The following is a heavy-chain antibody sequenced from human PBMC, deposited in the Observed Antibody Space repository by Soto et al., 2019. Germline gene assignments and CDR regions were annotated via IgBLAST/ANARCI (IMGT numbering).Heavy chain of an antibody. D-gene: IGHD4-17*01. Sequence: QVQLVESGGGVVQPGRSLRLSCAASGVTFSSYAMHWVRQAPGKGLEWVAVISYDGSNKYYADSVKGRFTISRDNSKNTLYLQMNSLRAEDTAVYYCARTPYGDYDYGMDVWGQGTTVTVSS. J-gene: IGHJ6*02. CDR3: ARTPYGDYDYGMDV. CDR2: ISYDGSNK. CDR1: GVTFSSYA. V-gene: IGHV3-30-3*01.